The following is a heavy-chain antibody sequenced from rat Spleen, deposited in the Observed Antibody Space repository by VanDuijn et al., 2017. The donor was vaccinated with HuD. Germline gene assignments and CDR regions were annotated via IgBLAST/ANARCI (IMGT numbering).Heavy chain of an antibody. CDR2: ITNSGGST. CDR1: GFSFKNYW. Sequence: EVELVESGGGLVQPGRSLKISCVASGFSFKNYWMTWIRQAPGKGLEWVASITNSGGSTYYPDSVKGRFTISRDIAENTLYLQMDSLRSEDTATYYCARRYYDGSYWYFDFWGPGTMVTVSS. D-gene: IGHD1-12*02. J-gene: IGHJ1*01. V-gene: IGHV5-31*01. CDR3: ARRYYDGSYWYFDF.